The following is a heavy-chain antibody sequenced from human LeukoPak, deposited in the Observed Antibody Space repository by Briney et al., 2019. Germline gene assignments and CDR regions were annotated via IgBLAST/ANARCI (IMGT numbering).Heavy chain of an antibody. CDR3: AKCNPTYYYDSSGYYSDAFDI. CDR1: GGSISSSSYS. J-gene: IGHJ3*02. V-gene: IGHV3-23*01. CDR2: ISGSGGST. D-gene: IGHD3-22*01. Sequence: ETLSLTCTVSGGSISSSSYSWGWIRQPPGKGLEWVSAISGSGGSTYYADSVKGRFTISRDNSKNTLYLQMNSLRAEDTAVYYCAKCNPTYYYDSSGYYSDAFDIWGQGTMVTVSS.